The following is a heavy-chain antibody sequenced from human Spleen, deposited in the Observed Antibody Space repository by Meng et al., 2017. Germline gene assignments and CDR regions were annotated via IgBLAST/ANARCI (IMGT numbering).Heavy chain of an antibody. V-gene: IGHV4-55*07. CDR2: IPQRGSS. Sequence: VQSRESGPALVKPSETLSLNYAVSGDSITNHHWWAWARQPPGKGLEWIGKIPQRGSSSYNPPLKSRVTVSVDTSRSQFSLELTSVTAADTAVYYCVRSRAWVRTGFDPWGQGTLVTVSS. D-gene: IGHD1-26*01. CDR1: GDSITNHHW. CDR3: VRSRAWVRTGFDP. J-gene: IGHJ5*02.